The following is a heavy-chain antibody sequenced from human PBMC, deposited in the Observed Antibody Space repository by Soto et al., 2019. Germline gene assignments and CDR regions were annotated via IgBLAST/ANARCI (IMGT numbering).Heavy chain of an antibody. CDR2: IYYSGST. D-gene: IGHD2-2*01. J-gene: IGHJ4*02. V-gene: IGHV4-59*01. Sequence: SETLSLTCTVSGGSISPYYWSWIRQPPGKGLEWIGFIYYSGSTNYNPSLKSRVTISVDTSQNQFSLMLTSVTAADTAVYYCAKRKYCPSTTCFDYWGQGTQVTVSS. CDR1: GGSISPYY. CDR3: AKRKYCPSTTCFDY.